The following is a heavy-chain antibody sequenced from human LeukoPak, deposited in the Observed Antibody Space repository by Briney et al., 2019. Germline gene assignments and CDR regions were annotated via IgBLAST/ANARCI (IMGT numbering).Heavy chain of an antibody. Sequence: GGSLRLSCAASGFAVSGNYMSWVRQAPRKGLEWVSVIYTGGSTYYAESVKGRFTISRVISKNTLYLQMNSLRAEDTAVYYCARSLIMDIWGRGTTVTVSS. CDR3: ARSLIMDI. V-gene: IGHV3-53*01. J-gene: IGHJ6*02. CDR1: GFAVSGNY. CDR2: IYTGGST. D-gene: IGHD3-16*01.